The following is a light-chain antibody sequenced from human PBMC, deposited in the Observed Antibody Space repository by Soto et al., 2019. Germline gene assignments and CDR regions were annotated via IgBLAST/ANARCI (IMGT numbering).Light chain of an antibody. V-gene: IGLV1-40*01. CDR2: GNT. CDR1: SSNIGAGYD. CDR3: AAWDDSLSGPV. Sequence: QSVLTQPPSVSGAPGQRVTISCTGSSSNIGAGYDVHWYQQLPGTAPKLLIYGNTNRPSGVPDRFSGSRSGTSASLAITGLQAEDDGDYYCAAWDDSLSGPVFGGGTKLTVL. J-gene: IGLJ2*01.